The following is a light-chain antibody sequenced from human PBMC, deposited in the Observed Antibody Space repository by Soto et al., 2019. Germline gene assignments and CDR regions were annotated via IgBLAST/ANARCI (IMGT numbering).Light chain of an antibody. CDR3: QHYNNWPPYT. V-gene: IGKV3-15*01. CDR1: QSVSSN. J-gene: IGKJ2*01. CDR2: GAS. Sequence: EIVMTQSPATLSVSPGERATLSCRASQSVSSNLAWYQQKPGQAPRLLIYGASTRATGIPARFSGSGSGTEFIITISSLQSEDFAVYYCQHYNNWPPYTFGQGTKLVIK.